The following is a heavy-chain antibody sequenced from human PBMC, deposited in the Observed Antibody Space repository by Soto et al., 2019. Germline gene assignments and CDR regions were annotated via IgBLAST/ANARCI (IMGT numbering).Heavy chain of an antibody. D-gene: IGHD3-22*01. CDR3: ARFYYDSSGYLPSPYFYYYGMDV. V-gene: IGHV3-7*04. J-gene: IGHJ6*02. Sequence: GGSLRLSCAASGFTFSSYWMSWVRQAPGKGLEWVANIKQDGSEKYYVDSVKGRFTISRDNAKNSLYLQMNSLRAEDTAVYYCARFYYDSSGYLPSPYFYYYGMDVWGQGTSVTVSS. CDR2: IKQDGSEK. CDR1: GFTFSSYW.